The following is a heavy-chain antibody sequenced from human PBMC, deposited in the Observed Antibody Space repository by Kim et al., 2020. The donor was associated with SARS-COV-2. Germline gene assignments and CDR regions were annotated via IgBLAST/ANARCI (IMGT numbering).Heavy chain of an antibody. J-gene: IGHJ4*02. Sequence: SETLSLTCTVSGGSISSSNDYWGWIRQPPGKRLEWIGTIYYSGSTYHNPSLKSRVTISVDTPRNQFSLKVSSVTAADTAVYYCARRQWLHNYFDFWGQGTLVTVSS. CDR2: IYYSGST. CDR3: ARRQWLHNYFDF. D-gene: IGHD6-19*01. V-gene: IGHV4-39*01. CDR1: GGSISSSNDY.